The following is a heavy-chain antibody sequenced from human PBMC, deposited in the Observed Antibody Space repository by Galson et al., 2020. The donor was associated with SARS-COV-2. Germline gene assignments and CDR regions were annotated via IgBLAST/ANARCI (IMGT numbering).Heavy chain of an antibody. Sequence: GGSLRLSCAASGFTVSSNYMYCVRQAPGKGLEWVSVIHSGGSTYYADPVKGRFTISRDNSKNTLYLQMNSLRAEDTAIYYCAGGISSDYWGQGTLVTVSS. D-gene: IGHD3-3*01. CDR3: AGGISSDY. J-gene: IGHJ4*02. CDR1: GFTVSSNY. CDR2: IHSGGST. V-gene: IGHV3-66*01.